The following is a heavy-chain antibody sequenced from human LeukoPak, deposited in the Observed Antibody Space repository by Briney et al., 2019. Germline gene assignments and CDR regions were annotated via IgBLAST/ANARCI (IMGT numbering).Heavy chain of an antibody. CDR3: ARDRYSYGYFDY. CDR2: INPSGGST. D-gene: IGHD5-18*01. CDR1: GYTLTSYY. J-gene: IGHJ4*02. V-gene: IGHV1-46*01. Sequence: ASVKVSCKASGYTLTSYYMHWVRQAPGQGLEWMGIINPSGGSTSYAQKFQGRVTMTRDTSTSTVYMELSSLRSEDTAVYYCARDRYSYGYFDYWGQGTLVTVSS.